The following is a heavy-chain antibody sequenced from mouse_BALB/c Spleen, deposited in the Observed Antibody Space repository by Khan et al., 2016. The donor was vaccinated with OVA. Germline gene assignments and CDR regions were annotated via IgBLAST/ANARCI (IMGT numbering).Heavy chain of an antibody. CDR2: IYPGDGNS. Sequence: QVQLQQSGTELARPGASVKLSCKASGYTFTSYWMQWVKQRPGQGLEWIGAIYPGDGNSRYTQKFKGKATLTADTSSSTAYMQLSSVASEDSAVYYCARGGLTTGYFDYWGQGTTLTVSS. CDR1: GYTFTSYW. D-gene: IGHD1-1*01. J-gene: IGHJ2*01. V-gene: IGHV1-87*01. CDR3: ARGGLTTGYFDY.